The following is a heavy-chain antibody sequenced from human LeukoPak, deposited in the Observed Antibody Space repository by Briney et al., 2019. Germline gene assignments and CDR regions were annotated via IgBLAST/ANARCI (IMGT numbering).Heavy chain of an antibody. CDR1: GFTFSSYA. Sequence: PGGSLRLSCAASGFTFSSYAMSWVRQAPGKGLEWVSAISGSGGSTYYADSVKGRFTISRDNSKNTLYLQKNSLRAEDTAVYYCAKKPVDGIVVVPGATYYFDYWGQGTLVTVSS. V-gene: IGHV3-23*01. J-gene: IGHJ4*02. D-gene: IGHD3-22*01. CDR3: AKKPVDGIVVVPGATYYFDY. CDR2: ISGSGGST.